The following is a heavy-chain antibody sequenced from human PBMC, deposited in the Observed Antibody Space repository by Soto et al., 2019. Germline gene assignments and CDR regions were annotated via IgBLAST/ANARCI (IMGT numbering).Heavy chain of an antibody. D-gene: IGHD2-15*01. Sequence: GGSLRLSCAASGFTFSSYGMHWVRQAPGKGLEWVAVISYDGSNKYYADSVKGRFTISRDNSKNTLYLQMNSLRAEDTAVYYCAKAMGGCSGGSCYGFAEYFQHWGQGTLVTVSS. CDR3: AKAMGGCSGGSCYGFAEYFQH. V-gene: IGHV3-30*18. CDR1: GFTFSSYG. CDR2: ISYDGSNK. J-gene: IGHJ1*01.